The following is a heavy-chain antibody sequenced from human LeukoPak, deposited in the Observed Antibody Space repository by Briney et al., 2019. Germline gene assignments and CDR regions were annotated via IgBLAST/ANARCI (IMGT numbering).Heavy chain of an antibody. CDR1: GGSFSGYY. CDR2: INHSGIT. J-gene: IGHJ5*02. V-gene: IGHV4-34*01. D-gene: IGHD2-2*03. CDR3: ARGGFDLTWFDP. Sequence: SETLSLTCAVYGGSFSGYYWSWIRKPPGKGLEWIGEINHSGITNHNPSLKSRVIISLDTSNNQFSLKLSSVTAADTAVYDCARGGFDLTWFDPWGQGTLVTVSS.